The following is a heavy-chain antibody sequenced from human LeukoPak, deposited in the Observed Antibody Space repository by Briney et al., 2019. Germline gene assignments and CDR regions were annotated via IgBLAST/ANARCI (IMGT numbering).Heavy chain of an antibody. J-gene: IGHJ6*02. CDR1: GFTFSSYG. V-gene: IGHV3-30*18. CDR3: AKDAADFYPYGMDV. CDR2: ISYDGSNK. Sequence: GGSLRLSCAASGFTFSSYGMHWVRQAPGKGLEWVAVISYDGSNKYYADSVKGRFTISRDNSKNTLYLQMNSLRAEDTAVYYCAKDAADFYPYGMDVWGQGTTVTVSS. D-gene: IGHD3-3*01.